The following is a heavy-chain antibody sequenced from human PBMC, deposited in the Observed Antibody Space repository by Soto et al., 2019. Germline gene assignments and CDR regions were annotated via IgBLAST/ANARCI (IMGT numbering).Heavy chain of an antibody. CDR2: ISNNGGRT. J-gene: IGHJ4*02. D-gene: IGHD3-3*01. CDR3: ASYYEFWSGSPRLFDY. Sequence: GGSLRLSCAASGFTFSDYYMSWIRQAPGKGLEWVSGISNNGGRTYYAASVKGRFTISRDNSKNTLYLQMNSLSPEDTAIYYCASYYEFWSGSPRLFDYWGQGTLVTVSS. CDR1: GFTFSDYY. V-gene: IGHV3-23*01.